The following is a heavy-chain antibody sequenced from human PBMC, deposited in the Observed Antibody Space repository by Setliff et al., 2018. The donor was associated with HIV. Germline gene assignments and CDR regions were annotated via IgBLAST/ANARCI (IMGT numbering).Heavy chain of an antibody. CDR3: ARGGVLRYFDWAY. D-gene: IGHD3-9*01. CDR2: IYTSGST. CDR1: GGSISNYY. Sequence: PSETLSLTCTVSGGSISNYYWSWIRQPPGKGLEWIGYIYTSGSTDYNPSLKNRVTISVDTSKNQFSLKLSSVTAADTAVYYCARGGVLRYFDWAYWGQGTLVTVSS. V-gene: IGHV4-4*08. J-gene: IGHJ4*02.